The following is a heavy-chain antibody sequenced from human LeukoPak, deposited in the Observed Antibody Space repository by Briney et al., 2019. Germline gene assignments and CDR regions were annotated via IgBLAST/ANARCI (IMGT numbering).Heavy chain of an antibody. V-gene: IGHV3-30*02. CDR2: IRYDGSNK. CDR3: AKDWRYGDYGPNYYYYYMDV. D-gene: IGHD4-17*01. J-gene: IGHJ6*03. CDR1: GFTFSSYG. Sequence: PGGSLRLSCAASGFTFSSYGMHWVRQAPGKGLEWVAFIRYDGSNKYYADSVKGRFTISRDNSKNTLYLQMNSLRAEDTAVYYCAKDWRYGDYGPNYYYYYMDVWGKGTTVTVSS.